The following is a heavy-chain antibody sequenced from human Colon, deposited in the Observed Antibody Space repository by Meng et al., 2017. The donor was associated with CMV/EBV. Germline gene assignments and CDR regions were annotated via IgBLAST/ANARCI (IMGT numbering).Heavy chain of an antibody. D-gene: IGHD6-13*01. CDR1: EFTLSRFW. V-gene: IGHV3-74*01. J-gene: IGHJ6*02. CDR2: VNSDGSIT. CDR3: ARGDRISAANYYYYNMDI. Sequence: GGSLKISCAASEFTLSRFWMHWVRQAPGKGLEWLSRVNSDGSITNYADSVKGRFTISRDNAESMVYLEMTSLRVDDTALYFCARGDRISAANYYYYNMDIWGQGTTVTVSS.